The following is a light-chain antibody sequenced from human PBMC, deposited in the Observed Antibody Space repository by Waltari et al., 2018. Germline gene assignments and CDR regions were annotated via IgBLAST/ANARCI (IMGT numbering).Light chain of an antibody. Sequence: SYVLTQPPSVSVAPGQTARISCDGNNIGSKNVHWYQQKPGQAPVLVVYDDGDRPSGIPDRFSGSNSGNPATLTISRVDAGDEADYYCQVWDSGSDHYVFGTVTKVTVL. CDR3: QVWDSGSDHYV. CDR1: NIGSKN. CDR2: DDG. V-gene: IGLV3-21*02. J-gene: IGLJ1*01.